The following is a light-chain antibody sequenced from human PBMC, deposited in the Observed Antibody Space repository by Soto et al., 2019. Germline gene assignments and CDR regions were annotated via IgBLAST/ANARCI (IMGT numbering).Light chain of an antibody. CDR1: QDISNY. CDR3: QQSWT. V-gene: IGKV1-33*01. Sequence: DIQMPQSPSSLSASVGDRVTITCQASQDISNYLNWYQQKPGKAPKLLIYDAFNLETGGPTRFSGSGSGTDFNFTISSLQPKDIATDYCQQSWTFGHGTKVDIK. J-gene: IGKJ3*01. CDR2: DAF.